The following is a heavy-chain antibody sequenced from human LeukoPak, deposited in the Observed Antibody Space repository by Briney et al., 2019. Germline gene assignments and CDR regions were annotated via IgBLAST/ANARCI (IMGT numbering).Heavy chain of an antibody. Sequence: PGRSLRLYCAASGFTLRSYALHWVRPAPGKGLEWVAVISYDGSNKYYADSVKGRFTISRDNSKNTLYLQMNSLRAEDTAVYYCARDLRSREAFYYYYGMDVWGQGTTVTVSS. CDR2: ISYDGSNK. J-gene: IGHJ6*02. CDR1: GFTLRSYA. CDR3: ARDLRSREAFYYYYGMDV. V-gene: IGHV3-30-3*01. D-gene: IGHD1-26*01.